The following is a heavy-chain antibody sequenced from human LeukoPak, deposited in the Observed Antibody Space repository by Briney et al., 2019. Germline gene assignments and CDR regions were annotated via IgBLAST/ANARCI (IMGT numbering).Heavy chain of an antibody. V-gene: IGHV1-58*02. J-gene: IGHJ4*02. CDR1: GFTFTSSA. CDR3: AASHLDSSSWHVGDY. Sequence: PLASVKVSCKASGFTFTSSAMQWVRQARGQRLEWIGWIVVGSGNTNYAQKFQERVTITRDMSTSTAYMELSSLRSEDTAVYYCAASHLDSSSWHVGDYWGQGTLVTVSS. CDR2: IVVGSGNT. D-gene: IGHD6-13*01.